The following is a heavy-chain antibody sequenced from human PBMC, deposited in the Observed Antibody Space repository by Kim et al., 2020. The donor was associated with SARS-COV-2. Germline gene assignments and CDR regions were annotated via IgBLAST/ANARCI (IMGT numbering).Heavy chain of an antibody. Sequence: ASVKVSCKASGYTFTDYNIHWVRQAPGQGPEWMGRVIGNNGGTDYAQKFQGRVTMTRDTSVSTAYMELSRLTSDDTAVYYCARGYNYAYGYWGQGTLVTV. CDR3: ARGYNYAYGY. V-gene: IGHV1-2*06. CDR2: VIGNNGGT. CDR1: GYTFTDYN. D-gene: IGHD5-18*01. J-gene: IGHJ4*02.